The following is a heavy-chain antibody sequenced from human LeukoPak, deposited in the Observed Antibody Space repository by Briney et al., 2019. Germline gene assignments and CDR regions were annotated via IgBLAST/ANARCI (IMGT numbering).Heavy chain of an antibody. CDR2: FDPEDGKT. CDR1: GYTLTDLP. Sequence: ASVKVSCKVSGYTLTDLPMHWVRQAPGKGLEWMVRFDPEDGKTIYAQKFRGRVTVTEDTSTDTAYMELRSLRSDDTAMYYCATHTEYYEDSSGYYAYWGQGTLVTVSS. V-gene: IGHV1-24*01. CDR3: ATHTEYYEDSSGYYAY. J-gene: IGHJ4*02. D-gene: IGHD3-22*01.